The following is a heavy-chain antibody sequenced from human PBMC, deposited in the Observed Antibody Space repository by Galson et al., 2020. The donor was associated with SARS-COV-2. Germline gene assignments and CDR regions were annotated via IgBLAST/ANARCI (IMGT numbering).Heavy chain of an antibody. D-gene: IGHD4-17*01. CDR1: GFTFDRYA. CDR3: AKDQGSDYGDQLDF. CDR2: IRNNGVRT. V-gene: IGHV3-23*01. Sequence: GSLRLSCAASGFTFDRYALAWVRQAPGKGLEWISSIRNNGVRTYFADSVRGRFAISRDYSKSTVFLQMNNLRAEDTAIYYCAKDQGSDYGDQLDFWGQGTLVTVSS. J-gene: IGHJ4*02.